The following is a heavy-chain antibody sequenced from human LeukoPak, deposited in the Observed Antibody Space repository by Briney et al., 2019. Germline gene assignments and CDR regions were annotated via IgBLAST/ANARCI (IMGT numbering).Heavy chain of an antibody. CDR1: GYTFTSYD. D-gene: IGHD4-17*01. V-gene: IGHV1-8*01. CDR3: ARTPGPTVTGWFDP. J-gene: IGHJ5*02. CDR2: MNPNSGNT. Sequence: ASVKVSCKASGYTFTSYDINWVRQATGQGLEWMGWMNPNSGNTGYAQKFQGRVTMTRNTSISTAYMELSSLRSDDTAVYYCARTPGPTVTGWFDPWGQGTLVTVSS.